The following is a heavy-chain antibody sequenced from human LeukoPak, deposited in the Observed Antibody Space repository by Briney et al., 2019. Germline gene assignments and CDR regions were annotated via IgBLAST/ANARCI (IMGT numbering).Heavy chain of an antibody. Sequence: GGSLRLSCVASGFIFSNCAMSWVRQVPGKGLEWVSAIRGSGSTTYYADSVRGRFTISGDNSKNTLCLQMNSLRVEDTAVYYCARDVGDIARPKPNWFDPWGQGTLVTVSS. V-gene: IGHV3-23*01. D-gene: IGHD2-21*01. CDR3: ARDVGDIARPKPNWFDP. CDR2: IRGSGSTT. CDR1: GFIFSNCA. J-gene: IGHJ5*02.